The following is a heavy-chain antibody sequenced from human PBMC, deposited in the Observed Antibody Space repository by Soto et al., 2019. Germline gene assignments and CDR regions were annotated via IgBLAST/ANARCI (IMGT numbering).Heavy chain of an antibody. CDR2: IYHSGST. D-gene: IGHD2-21*01. CDR3: ARHLGQGGDMNWFDP. CDR1: GGSISRGGYY. J-gene: IGHJ5*02. V-gene: IGHV4-30-2*01. Sequence: SETLSLTCTVSGGSISRGGYYWSWIRQPPWKGLEWIGYIYHSGSTYYNPSLKSRVTISVDRSKNQFSLKLSSVTAADTAVYYCARHLGQGGDMNWFDPWGQGTLVTVSS.